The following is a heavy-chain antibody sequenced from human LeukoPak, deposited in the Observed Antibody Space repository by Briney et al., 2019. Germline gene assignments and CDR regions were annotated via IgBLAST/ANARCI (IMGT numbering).Heavy chain of an antibody. Sequence: GGSLRLSCAASGFTFSSYSMNWVRQAPGKGLEWVSSISSSSSYIYYADSVKGRFTISRDNAKISLYLQMNSLRAEDTAVYYCARVIGYVFSDYWGQGTLVTVSS. V-gene: IGHV3-21*01. D-gene: IGHD3-16*01. CDR1: GFTFSSYS. J-gene: IGHJ4*02. CDR2: ISSSSSYI. CDR3: ARVIGYVFSDY.